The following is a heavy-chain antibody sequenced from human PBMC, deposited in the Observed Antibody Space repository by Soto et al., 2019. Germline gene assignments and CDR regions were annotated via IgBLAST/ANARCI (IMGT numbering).Heavy chain of an antibody. CDR2: IYYSGST. CDR1: GGSISSGGYY. D-gene: IGHD5-12*01. CDR3: AASGYDIIHDAFDI. V-gene: IGHV4-31*03. Sequence: SETLSLTCTVSGGSISSGGYYLSWIRQHPGKGLEWIGYIYYSGSTYYNPSLKSRVTISVDTSKNQFSLKLSSVTAADTAVYYCAASGYDIIHDAFDIWGQGTMVTVSS. J-gene: IGHJ3*02.